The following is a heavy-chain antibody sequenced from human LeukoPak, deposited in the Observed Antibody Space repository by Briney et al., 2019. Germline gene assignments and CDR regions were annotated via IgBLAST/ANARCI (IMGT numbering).Heavy chain of an antibody. D-gene: IGHD6-19*01. Sequence: GGSLRLSCAASGFTFSSYAMSWVRQAPGKGLECVSTLDNGGCVTYYADSVKGRFTISRENSKNTLSLQMDSLRAEDTAVYYCAKCGSRWSHFDYSGQGTLVTVSS. CDR2: LDNGGCVT. V-gene: IGHV3-23*01. CDR1: GFTFSSYA. CDR3: AKCGSRWSHFDY. J-gene: IGHJ4*02.